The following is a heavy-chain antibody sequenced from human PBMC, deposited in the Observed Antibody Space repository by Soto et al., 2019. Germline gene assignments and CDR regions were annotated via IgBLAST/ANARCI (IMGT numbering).Heavy chain of an antibody. CDR3: ARGPYSGSGNHAFDI. Sequence: GASVKVSCKASGYTFTSYHMHWVRQAPGQGLEWMGIINPSADSTNYAQKFQGRVTMTRDTSTSTVYMELSSLRSEDTAVYYCARGPYSGSGNHAFDIWGQGTMVTVSS. CDR1: GYTFTSYH. D-gene: IGHD1-26*01. CDR2: INPSADST. V-gene: IGHV1-46*01. J-gene: IGHJ3*02.